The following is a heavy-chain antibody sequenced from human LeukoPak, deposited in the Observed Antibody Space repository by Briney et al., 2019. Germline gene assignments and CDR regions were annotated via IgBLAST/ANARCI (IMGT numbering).Heavy chain of an antibody. V-gene: IGHV3-21*01. CDR2: ISSSSSYI. CDR1: GFTFSSYS. D-gene: IGHD2-8*01. J-gene: IGHJ4*02. Sequence: GGSLRLSCEASGFTFSSYSMNWVRQAPGKGLEWVSSISSSSSYIYYADSVKGRFTISRDNAKNSLYLQMNSLRAEDTAVYYCARVDIVLMVYAFDYWGQGTLVTVSS. CDR3: ARVDIVLMVYAFDY.